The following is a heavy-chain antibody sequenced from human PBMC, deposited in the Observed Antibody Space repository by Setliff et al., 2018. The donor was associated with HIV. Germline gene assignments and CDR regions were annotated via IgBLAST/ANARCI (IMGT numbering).Heavy chain of an antibody. J-gene: IGHJ6*03. D-gene: IGHD3-16*01. CDR2: ISTFDGNT. V-gene: IGHV1-18*01. CDR3: ARAYPWGYVDYYYMDV. Sequence: ASVKVSCKASGYNFFSYGISWVRQAPGQGLEWMGWISTFDGNTDYAQNVQDRVTMTTDTSTSTVYMELRSLRSDDTAVYYCARAYPWGYVDYYYMDVWGKGTTVTVSS. CDR1: GYNFFSYG.